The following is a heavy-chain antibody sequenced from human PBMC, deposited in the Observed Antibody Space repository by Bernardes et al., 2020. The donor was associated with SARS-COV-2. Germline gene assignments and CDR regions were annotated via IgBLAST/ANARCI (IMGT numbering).Heavy chain of an antibody. V-gene: IGHV1-8*01. Sequence: SVKVSCKASGYTFTSYDINWVRQATGQGLEWMGWMNPNSGNTGYAQKFQGRVTMTRNTSISTAYMELSSLRSEDTAVYYCARRLKAGRITIFGVVRPYGMDVWGQGTTVTVSS. CDR2: MNPNSGNT. CDR1: GYTFTSYD. D-gene: IGHD3-3*01. J-gene: IGHJ6*02. CDR3: ARRLKAGRITIFGVVRPYGMDV.